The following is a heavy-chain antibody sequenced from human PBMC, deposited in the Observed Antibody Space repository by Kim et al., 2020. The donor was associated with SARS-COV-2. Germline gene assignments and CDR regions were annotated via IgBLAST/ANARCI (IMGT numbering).Heavy chain of an antibody. Sequence: ASVKVSCKASGYTFTGYYMHWVRQAPGQGLEWMGWINPNSGGTNYAQKFQGRVTMTRDTSISTAYMELSRLRSDDTAVYYCARWACSGGSCYNPDPYWGQGTLVTVSS. V-gene: IGHV1-2*02. CDR1: GYTFTGYY. D-gene: IGHD2-15*01. CDR2: INPNSGGT. CDR3: ARWACSGGSCYNPDPY. J-gene: IGHJ4*02.